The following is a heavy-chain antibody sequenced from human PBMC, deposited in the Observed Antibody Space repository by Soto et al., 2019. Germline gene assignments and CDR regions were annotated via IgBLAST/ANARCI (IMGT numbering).Heavy chain of an antibody. D-gene: IGHD3-16*02. Sequence: SETLSLTCAVYGGFLSESYWTWIRQPPGKGLEWIGEINHVGGTNYNPSLKSRVTMSVDTSQNQFSLRLISVTAADTAMYFCVRISYQLPSSVLWLDPWGQGTPVTVSS. CDR1: GGFLSESY. CDR3: VRISYQLPSSVLWLDP. CDR2: INHVGGT. V-gene: IGHV4-34*01. J-gene: IGHJ5*02.